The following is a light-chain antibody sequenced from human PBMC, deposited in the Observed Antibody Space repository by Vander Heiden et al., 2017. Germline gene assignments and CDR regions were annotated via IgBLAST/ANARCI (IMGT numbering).Light chain of an antibody. Sequence: NLMLTQPHFVPESPGKTVTISCTGSSGRIASNYVQWYQQRPGSAPTTVIYDDYQRPSGVPDRFSASIDSSSNSASLTISGLKTEDEADYYCQSYDSTNVVFGGGTKLTVL. CDR1: SGRIASNY. CDR2: DDY. J-gene: IGLJ2*01. CDR3: QSYDSTNVV. V-gene: IGLV6-57*02.